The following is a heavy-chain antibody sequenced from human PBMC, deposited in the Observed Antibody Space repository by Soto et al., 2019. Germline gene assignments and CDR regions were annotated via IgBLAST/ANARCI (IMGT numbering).Heavy chain of an antibody. CDR2: ISGGGGST. D-gene: IGHD2-15*01. CDR1: GITFSSYA. Sequence: EVQLLESGGGLVQPGGSLRLSCAASGITFSSYAMTWVRQAPGKGLEWVSGISGGGGSTYYADSVKGRFTISRDNSKNTLYLQMNRLRAEDTAVYYCAKLDCGGGSCYGVDVWGQGTTVTVSS. CDR3: AKLDCGGGSCYGVDV. V-gene: IGHV3-23*01. J-gene: IGHJ6*02.